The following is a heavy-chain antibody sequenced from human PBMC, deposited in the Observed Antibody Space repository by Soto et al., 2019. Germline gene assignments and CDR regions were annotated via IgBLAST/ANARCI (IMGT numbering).Heavy chain of an antibody. CDR2: IFYSGNSGST. CDR1: GGSVNSANYY. CDR3: ARVGSSGYYGWFDP. Sequence: QVQLQESGPGLVKPSETLSLTCTVSGGSVNSANYYWSWIRQPPGKRLQWIGYIFYSGNSGSTNYSPTLESRITMSVDTSKNQFSLQLSSVTAADTALYYCARVGSSGYYGWFDPWGQGTLVTVSS. V-gene: IGHV4-61*01. D-gene: IGHD3-22*01. J-gene: IGHJ5*02.